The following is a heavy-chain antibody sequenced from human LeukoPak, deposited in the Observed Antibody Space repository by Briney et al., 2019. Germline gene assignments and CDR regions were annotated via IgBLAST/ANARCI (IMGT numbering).Heavy chain of an antibody. CDR3: ARDRATVTTQDAFDI. D-gene: IGHD4-17*01. CDR1: GGSISSGGYS. Sequence: SQTLSLTCAVSGGSISSGGYSWSWIRQPPGKGLEWIGYIYHSGSTYYNPSLKSRVTISVDKSKNQFSLKLSSVTAADTAVYYCARDRATVTTQDAFDIWGQGTMVTVSS. J-gene: IGHJ3*02. V-gene: IGHV4-30-2*01. CDR2: IYHSGST.